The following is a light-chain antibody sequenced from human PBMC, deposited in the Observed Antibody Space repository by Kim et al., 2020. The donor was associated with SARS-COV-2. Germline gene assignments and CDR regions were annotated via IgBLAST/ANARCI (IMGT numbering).Light chain of an antibody. CDR3: QQRSNWPLS. Sequence: LFPGERTTLSCRASQSISTYLAWCQQKPGQAPRLLIYDASNRATGVAARFSGSGSGTDFTLTISGLEPEDFAVYYCQQRSNWPLSFGGGTKVDIK. CDR1: QSISTY. V-gene: IGKV3-11*01. J-gene: IGKJ4*01. CDR2: DAS.